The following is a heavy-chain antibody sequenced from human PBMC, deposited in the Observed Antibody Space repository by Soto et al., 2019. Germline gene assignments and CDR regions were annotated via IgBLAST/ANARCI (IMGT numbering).Heavy chain of an antibody. D-gene: IGHD5-12*01. V-gene: IGHV4-4*07. J-gene: IGHJ4*02. CDR3: ARERREENHDGYDIDY. CDR2: IYTSERA. Sequence: QVQLQESGPGPVKPSETLSLTCTVSGDSLSNYYWSWIRQPAGKGLEWIGRIYTSERADYNPSPTSRVTIWTDMSKYRFSLRVTSMTAADTAVYSCARERREENHDGYDIDYWGQGTLVTVS. CDR1: GDSLSNYY.